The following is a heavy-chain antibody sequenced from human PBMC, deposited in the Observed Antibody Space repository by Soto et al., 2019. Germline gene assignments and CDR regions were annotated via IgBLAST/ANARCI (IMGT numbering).Heavy chain of an antibody. CDR1: KECSCRCS. CDR3: ARDLWATDGIAAADSMDV. Sequence: SHTRRVGKECSCRCSRYRKQKPPGKGLEWIGYIYYSGSTNYNPSLKSRVTISVDTSKNQFSLKLSSVTAADTAVYYCARDLWATDGIAAADSMDVWGKGTTVTVSS. V-gene: IGHV4-59*01. CDR2: IYYSGST. J-gene: IGHJ6*03. D-gene: IGHD6-13*01.